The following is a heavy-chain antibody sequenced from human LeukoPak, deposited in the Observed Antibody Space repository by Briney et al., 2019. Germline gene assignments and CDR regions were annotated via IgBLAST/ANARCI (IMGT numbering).Heavy chain of an antibody. CDR1: GGSISSYY. CDR2: IYYSGST. J-gene: IGHJ3*02. D-gene: IGHD6-13*01. CDR3: ARGSSSWYQLGAFDI. Sequence: SETLSLTCTVSGGSISSYYWSWIRQPPGKGLEWIGYIYYSGSTNYNPSLKSRVTISVDTSENQFSLKLSSVTAADTAVYYCARGSSSWYQLGAFDIWGQGTMVTVSS. V-gene: IGHV4-59*01.